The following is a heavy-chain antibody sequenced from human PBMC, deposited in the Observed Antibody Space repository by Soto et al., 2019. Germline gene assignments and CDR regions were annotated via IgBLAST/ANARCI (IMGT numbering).Heavy chain of an antibody. D-gene: IGHD1-1*01. CDR1: GGTFSSYA. Sequence: SVKVSCKASGGTFSSYAISWVRQAPGQGLEWMGGIIPIFGTANYAQKFQGRVTITADESTSTAYMELSSLRSEDTAVYYCVSQNAGRRYYFDYWGQGTLVTVSS. J-gene: IGHJ4*02. V-gene: IGHV1-69*13. CDR2: IIPIFGTA. CDR3: VSQNAGRRYYFDY.